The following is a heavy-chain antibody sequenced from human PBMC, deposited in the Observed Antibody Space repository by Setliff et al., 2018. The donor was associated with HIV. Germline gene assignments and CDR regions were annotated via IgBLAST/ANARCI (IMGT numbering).Heavy chain of an antibody. J-gene: IGHJ6*03. Sequence: ASVKVSCKPSGGTFSSYAITWVRQAPGQGLEWMGWISAYNGNTNYAQKLQGRVTMTTDTSTSTDYMELRSLRSDDTAVYYCATSSRIYYYSYMDVWGKGTTVTVSS. D-gene: IGHD2-2*01. CDR1: GGTFSSYA. CDR3: ATSSRIYYYSYMDV. V-gene: IGHV1-18*01. CDR2: ISAYNGNT.